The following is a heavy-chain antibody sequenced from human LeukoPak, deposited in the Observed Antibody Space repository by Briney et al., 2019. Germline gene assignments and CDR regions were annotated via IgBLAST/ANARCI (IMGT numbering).Heavy chain of an antibody. V-gene: IGHV3-23*01. Sequence: GGSLRLSCAASGFTFSSYAMSWVRQAPGKGLEWISAISGSGGGTYYADSVKGRFTISRDNSKNTLYLQMNSLRAEDTAVYYCASILRYFDWSYTSDDAFDIWGQGTMVTVSS. D-gene: IGHD3-9*01. CDR1: GFTFSSYA. CDR2: ISGSGGGT. CDR3: ASILRYFDWSYTSDDAFDI. J-gene: IGHJ3*02.